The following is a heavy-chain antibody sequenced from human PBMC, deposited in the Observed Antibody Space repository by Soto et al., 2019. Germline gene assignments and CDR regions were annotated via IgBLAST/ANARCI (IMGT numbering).Heavy chain of an antibody. V-gene: IGHV3-11*06. CDR1: GFNFSNYY. D-gene: IGHD2-21*01. J-gene: IGHJ5*02. CDR3: ARRQPMWFLDT. CDR2: ISSRASYT. Sequence: QLVEIGGGLVKPGESLRLSCAASGFNFSNYYMAWVRQAPGKGLEWISYISSRASYTKYADSVEGRFTVSRDNANGSLYLQMNSLRVEVTGIYYCARRQPMWFLDTWGQGTLVTVSS.